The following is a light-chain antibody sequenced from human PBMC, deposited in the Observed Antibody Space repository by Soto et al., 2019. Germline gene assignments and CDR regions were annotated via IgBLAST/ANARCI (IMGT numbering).Light chain of an antibody. CDR1: RSNIGAGYD. Sequence: QSVLTQPPSVSGAPGQRVTISCTWSRSNIGAGYDVHWYQQLPGTAPKPLIYGNSNRSSGVPDRFSGSKSGSSASLAITGLQAEDEDEYYCQSYDSSLSGYVVFGGGTQVTVL. CDR2: GNS. V-gene: IGLV1-40*01. CDR3: QSYDSSLSGYVV. J-gene: IGLJ2*01.